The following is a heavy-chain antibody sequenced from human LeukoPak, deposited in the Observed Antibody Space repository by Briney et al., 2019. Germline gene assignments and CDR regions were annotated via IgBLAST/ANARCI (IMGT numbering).Heavy chain of an antibody. CDR2: IYYSGST. J-gene: IGHJ4*02. V-gene: IGHV4-59*01. CDR1: GGSISSYY. Sequence: SETLSLTCTVSGGSISSYYWSWIRQPPGKGLEWIGYIYYSGSTNYNPSLKSRVTISVDTSKNQFSLKLSSVTAADTAVYYCARDDSSGYDYWGQGTLVTVSS. CDR3: ARDDSSGYDY. D-gene: IGHD3-22*01.